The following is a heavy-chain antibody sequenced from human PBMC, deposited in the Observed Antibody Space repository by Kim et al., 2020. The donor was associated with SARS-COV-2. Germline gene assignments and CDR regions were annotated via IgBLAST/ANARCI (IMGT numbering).Heavy chain of an antibody. J-gene: IGHJ6*02. CDR3: AGGVAADYYYYGMDV. D-gene: IGHD6-19*01. Sequence: QKFQGRVTITADESTSTEYMELSSLRSEDTAVYYCAGGVAADYYYYGMDVWGQGTTVTVSS. V-gene: IGHV1-69*01.